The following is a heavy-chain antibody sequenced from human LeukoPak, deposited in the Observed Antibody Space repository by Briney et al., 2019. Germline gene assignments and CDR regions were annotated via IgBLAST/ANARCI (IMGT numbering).Heavy chain of an antibody. CDR2: ISGSGHIT. D-gene: IGHD6-6*01. CDR1: GFTFSSYA. J-gene: IGHJ3*02. CDR3: AKDRYSSSSDAFDI. V-gene: IGHV3-23*01. Sequence: GGSLRLSCAASGFTFSSYAMSWVRLTPGKGLEWVSAISGSGHITYYADSVKGRITISRDNSKNTVYLQMNSLRAEDTAVYYCAKDRYSSSSDAFDIWGQGTMVTVSS.